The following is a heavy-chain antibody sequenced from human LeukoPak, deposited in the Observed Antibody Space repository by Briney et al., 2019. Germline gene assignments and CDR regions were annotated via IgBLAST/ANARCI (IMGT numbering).Heavy chain of an antibody. Sequence: SETLSLTCTVSGGSIRSTSYYWGWIRQPPGKGLEWIGSIYYSGSTYYNPSLKSRVTIPVDTSKNQFSLKLSSVTAADTAVYYCARARGDYDSSGYYYVVYFDYWGQGTLVTVSS. CDR1: GGSIRSTSYY. J-gene: IGHJ4*02. CDR2: IYYSGST. V-gene: IGHV4-39*07. D-gene: IGHD3-22*01. CDR3: ARARGDYDSSGYYYVVYFDY.